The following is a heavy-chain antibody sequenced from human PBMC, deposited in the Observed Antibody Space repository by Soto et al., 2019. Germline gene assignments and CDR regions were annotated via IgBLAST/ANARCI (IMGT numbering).Heavy chain of an antibody. CDR3: ARGRAYCGGACLAL. CDR2: MNPNSGNT. Sequence: GASVKVSCKASGYTFTSYDISWVRQATGQGLEWMGWMNPNSGNTGYAQKFQGRVTMTRNTSISTAYMELSSLRSEDTAVYYCARGRAYCGGACLALWGQGTLVTVSS. V-gene: IGHV1-8*01. J-gene: IGHJ4*02. D-gene: IGHD2-21*02. CDR1: GYTFTSYD.